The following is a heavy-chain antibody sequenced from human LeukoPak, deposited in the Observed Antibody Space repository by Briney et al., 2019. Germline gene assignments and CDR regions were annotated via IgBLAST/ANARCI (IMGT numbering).Heavy chain of an antibody. CDR3: ARGTLTYYYDSSGYHFDY. V-gene: IGHV2-70*11. J-gene: IGHJ4*02. D-gene: IGHD3-22*01. CDR1: GFSLSTSGMC. CDR2: IDWDDDK. Sequence: SGPTLVNPTQTLTLICTFSGFSLSTSGMCVSWIRQPPGKALEWLARIDWDDDKYYSTSLKTRLTISKDTSKNQVVLTMTNMDPVDTATYYCARGTLTYYYDSSGYHFDYWGQGTLVTVSS.